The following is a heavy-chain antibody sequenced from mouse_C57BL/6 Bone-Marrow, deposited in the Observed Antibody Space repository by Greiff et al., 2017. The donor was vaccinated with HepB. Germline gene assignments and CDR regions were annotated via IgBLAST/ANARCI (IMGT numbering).Heavy chain of an antibody. CDR2: INPNNGGT. CDR1: GYTFTDYY. D-gene: IGHD2-4*01. J-gene: IGHJ4*01. CDR3: AKLISILDY. V-gene: IGHV1-26*01. Sequence: VQLQQSGPELVKPGASVKISCKASGYTFTDYYMNWVKQSHGKSLEWIGDINPNNGGTSYNQKFKGKATLTVDKSSSTAYMELRSLTSEDSAVYYCAKLISILDYWGQGTSVTVSS.